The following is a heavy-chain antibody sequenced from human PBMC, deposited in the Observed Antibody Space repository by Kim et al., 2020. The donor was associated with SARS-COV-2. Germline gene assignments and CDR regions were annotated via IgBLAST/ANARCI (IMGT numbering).Heavy chain of an antibody. V-gene: IGHV3-30-3*01. CDR3: ARESTTVTTPLRY. CDR2: ISYDGSNK. J-gene: IGHJ4*02. Sequence: GGSLRLSCAASGFTFSSYAMHWVRQAPGKGLEWVAVISYDGSNKYYADSVKGRFTISRDNSKNTLYLQMNSLRAEDTAVYYCARESTTVTTPLRYWGQGTLVTVSS. D-gene: IGHD4-17*01. CDR1: GFTFSSYA.